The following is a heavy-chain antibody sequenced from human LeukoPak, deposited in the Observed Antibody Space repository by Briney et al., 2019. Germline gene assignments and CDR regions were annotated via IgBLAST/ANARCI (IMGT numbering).Heavy chain of an antibody. CDR2: INQDESAK. CDR3: ARDLKMATDAGLDY. D-gene: IGHD5-24*01. CDR1: GFTFSRYW. J-gene: IGHJ4*02. Sequence: GGSLRLSCAASGFTFSRYWMSWVRQAPGKGLEWVASINQDESAKFYVDSVKGRFTISRDNAKNSLYLQMNSLRDEDTAVYYCARDLKMATDAGLDYWGQGTLVTVSS. V-gene: IGHV3-7*01.